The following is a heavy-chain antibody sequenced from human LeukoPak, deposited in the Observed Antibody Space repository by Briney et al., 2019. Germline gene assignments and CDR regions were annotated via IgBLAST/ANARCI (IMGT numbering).Heavy chain of an antibody. D-gene: IGHD6-19*01. V-gene: IGHV1-69*05. CDR2: IIPIFGTA. Sequence: ASVKVSCKASGGTFSRYAISWVRQAPGQGLEWMGGIIPIFGTANYAQKFQGRVTITTDESTSTAYMELSSLRSEDTAVYYCASERSIAVAGMNWFDPWGQGTLVTVSS. CDR1: GGTFSRYA. J-gene: IGHJ5*02. CDR3: ASERSIAVAGMNWFDP.